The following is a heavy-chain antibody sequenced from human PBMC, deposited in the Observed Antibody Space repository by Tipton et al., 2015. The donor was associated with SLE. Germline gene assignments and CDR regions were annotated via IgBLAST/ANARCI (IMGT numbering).Heavy chain of an antibody. CDR1: GVSITNSY. D-gene: IGHD3-3*01. Sequence: TLSLTCSVSGVSITNSYWSWIRQPPGKGLEWIGYIYYSSYTNYNPSLKSRVTTSFDRSKNQFSLNLNSVTAADTAVYYCARGSPFMEWERNWFDPWGQGTLVTVSS. J-gene: IGHJ5*02. V-gene: IGHV4-59*01. CDR2: IYYSSYT. CDR3: ARGSPFMEWERNWFDP.